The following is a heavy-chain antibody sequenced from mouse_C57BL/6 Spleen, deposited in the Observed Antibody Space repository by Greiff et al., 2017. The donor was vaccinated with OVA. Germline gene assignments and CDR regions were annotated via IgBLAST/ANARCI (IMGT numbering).Heavy chain of an antibody. D-gene: IGHD2-1*01. Sequence: QVQLQQSGAELARPGASVKLSCKASGYTFTSYGISWVKQRTGQGLEWIGEIYPRSGNTYYNEKFKGKATLTADKSSSTAYMELRSLTSEDSAVYFCARRELLHGNYGLFWYFDVWGTGTTVTVSS. CDR2: IYPRSGNT. J-gene: IGHJ1*03. V-gene: IGHV1-81*01. CDR3: ARRELLHGNYGLFWYFDV. CDR1: GYTFTSYG.